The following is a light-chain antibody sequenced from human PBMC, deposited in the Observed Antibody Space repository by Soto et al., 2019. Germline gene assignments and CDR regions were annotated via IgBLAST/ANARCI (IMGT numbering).Light chain of an antibody. V-gene: IGKV1-39*01. Sequence: DIQMTQSPSSLSASVGDRVTITCRASQSISSFLNWYQQKPGKAPKLLIYAASSLQSGVPSRFSGSGSRTDFTLTISSLQPEDFATYYCQQSYRTPSFGPGTKVDIK. J-gene: IGKJ3*01. CDR3: QQSYRTPS. CDR1: QSISSF. CDR2: AAS.